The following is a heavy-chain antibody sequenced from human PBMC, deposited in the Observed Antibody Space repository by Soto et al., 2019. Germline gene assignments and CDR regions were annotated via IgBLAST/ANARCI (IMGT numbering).Heavy chain of an antibody. CDR1: GFSLSTSGVG. CDR2: IYWSGDE. J-gene: IGHJ3*02. V-gene: IGHV2-5*01. Sequence: SGPTLVNPTQTLTLTCSFSGFSLSTSGVGVGWIRQSPGKALEWLAHIYWSGDEHYRPSLKSRLSITKDTSKNQVVLIMTNMDTGDTATYYCERGLAASPGFAFDIWGQGKMVTVSS. D-gene: IGHD6-6*01. CDR3: ERGLAASPGFAFDI.